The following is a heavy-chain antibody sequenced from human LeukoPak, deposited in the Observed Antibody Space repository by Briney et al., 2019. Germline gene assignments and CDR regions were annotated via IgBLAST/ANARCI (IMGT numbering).Heavy chain of an antibody. CDR3: ARGGYYSGKYFDS. J-gene: IGHJ4*02. CDR1: GGSISSYY. D-gene: IGHD4-11*01. V-gene: IGHV4-59*01. CDR2: IHNSGNS. Sequence: SETLSLTCTVSGGSISSYYWSWIRQPPGEGLEWIGYIHNSGNSNYNSSLKSRVTISVDTSRNQFSLKLTYVTAAGTAVYYCARGGYYSGKYFDSWGQGTLVTVSS.